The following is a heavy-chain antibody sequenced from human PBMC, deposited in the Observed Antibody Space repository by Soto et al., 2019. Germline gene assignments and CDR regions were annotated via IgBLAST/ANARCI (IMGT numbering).Heavy chain of an antibody. CDR1: GFTFSSYA. CDR3: AKVIRGYSSSDFDY. D-gene: IGHD6-6*01. V-gene: IGHV3-23*01. J-gene: IGHJ4*02. Sequence: GGPLRLSCAASGFTFSSYAMSWVRQAPGKGLEWVSAISGSGGSTYYADSVKGRFTISRDNSKNTLYLQMNSLRAEDTAVYYCAKVIRGYSSSDFDYWGQGTLVTVSS. CDR2: ISGSGGST.